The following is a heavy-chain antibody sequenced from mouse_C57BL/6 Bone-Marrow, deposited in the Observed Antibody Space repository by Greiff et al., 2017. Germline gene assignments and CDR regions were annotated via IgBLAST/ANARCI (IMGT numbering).Heavy chain of an antibody. Sequence: VQLQQSRAELVRPGASVKLSCTASGFNIKDDYMHWVKQRPEQGLEWIGWIDPENGDTEYASKFQGKATITADTSSNTAYLQLSSLTSEDTAVYCCTTLDTTGVATGYWGQGTTLTVSS. D-gene: IGHD1-1*01. CDR1: GFNIKDDY. CDR2: IDPENGDT. J-gene: IGHJ2*01. CDR3: TTLDTTGVATGY. V-gene: IGHV14-4*01.